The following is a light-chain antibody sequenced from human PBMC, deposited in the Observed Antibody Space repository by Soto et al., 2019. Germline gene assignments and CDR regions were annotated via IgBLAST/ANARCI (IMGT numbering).Light chain of an antibody. Sequence: DIQLTQSPSFLSASVGDRVTVTCRASQDISSFLAWYHQTPGKAPNLLIYASSTLQSGVPSRFSGSGSGTEFTVAIRSLQPEDFATYYCPQLYSYPLTFGGGTKVEIK. CDR2: ASS. CDR3: PQLYSYPLT. V-gene: IGKV1-9*01. J-gene: IGKJ4*02. CDR1: QDISSF.